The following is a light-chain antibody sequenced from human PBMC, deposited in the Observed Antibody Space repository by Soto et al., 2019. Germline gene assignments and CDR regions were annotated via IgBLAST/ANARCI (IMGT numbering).Light chain of an antibody. J-gene: IGKJ4*01. CDR2: GAS. Sequence: EIVLTQSPGALSLSPGERATLSCRASQSVSNSHSAWYQQKPGQAPRLLIYGASNMATGVSDRFSGSGSGTDFTLTITRLEPEDSAVYYCQQYDRSPLFGGGTKVEI. CDR3: QQYDRSPL. V-gene: IGKV3-20*01. CDR1: QSVSNSH.